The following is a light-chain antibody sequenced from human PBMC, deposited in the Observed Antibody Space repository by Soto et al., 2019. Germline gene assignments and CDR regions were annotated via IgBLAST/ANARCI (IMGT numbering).Light chain of an antibody. CDR2: EVA. J-gene: IGLJ1*01. CDR3: ASYAGGNQV. V-gene: IGLV2-8*01. CDR1: SSDVGGYDF. Sequence: QSALTQPPSASGSPGQSVTISCTGTSSDVGGYDFVSWYQLHPGKAPKLIIFEVAKRPSGVPDRFSGSKSGNTASLTVSGLLSEDEAEYLCASYAGGNQVFGTGTKVNVL.